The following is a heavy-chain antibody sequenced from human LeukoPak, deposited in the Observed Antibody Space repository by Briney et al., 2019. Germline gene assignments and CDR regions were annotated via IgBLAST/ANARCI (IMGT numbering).Heavy chain of an antibody. V-gene: IGHV1-8*01. CDR1: GYTFTSYD. Sequence: ASVKVSCKASGYTFTSYDIHWVRQATGQGLEWMGRMNPNNGNTGDARKFQGRVTMTRDPSISTAYMELSSLRSEDTGVYFCARALAGTAELDVWGKGTTVTVSS. CDR3: ARALAGTAELDV. CDR2: MNPNNGNT. J-gene: IGHJ6*04. D-gene: IGHD1-1*01.